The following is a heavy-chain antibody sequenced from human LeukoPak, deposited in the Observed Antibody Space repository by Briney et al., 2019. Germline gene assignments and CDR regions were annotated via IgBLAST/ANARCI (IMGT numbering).Heavy chain of an antibody. Sequence: PGGSLRLSCAASGFTFSSYWMSWVRQAPGKGLEWVANIKEDGSQKNYVDSVKGRFTISRDNAKKSLYLQMISLRAEDTAVYYCARDRPNGSYDYWGQGALVTVSS. V-gene: IGHV3-7*01. CDR3: ARDRPNGSYDY. CDR1: GFTFSSYW. J-gene: IGHJ4*02. CDR2: IKEDGSQK. D-gene: IGHD1-26*01.